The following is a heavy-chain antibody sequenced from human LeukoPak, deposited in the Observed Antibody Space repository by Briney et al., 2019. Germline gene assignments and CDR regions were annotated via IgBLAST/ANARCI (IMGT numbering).Heavy chain of an antibody. Sequence: PGGSLRLSCAASGFTFSDYYMSWIRQAPGKGLEWVSYISSSDTTIYYADSVKGRFTISRDNAKNSLYLQMNSLRAEDTAMYYCAKVSVQVASIDYWGQGTLVIVSS. CDR1: GFTFSDYY. J-gene: IGHJ4*02. CDR2: ISSSDTTI. V-gene: IGHV3-11*04. D-gene: IGHD2-8*02. CDR3: AKVSVQVASIDY.